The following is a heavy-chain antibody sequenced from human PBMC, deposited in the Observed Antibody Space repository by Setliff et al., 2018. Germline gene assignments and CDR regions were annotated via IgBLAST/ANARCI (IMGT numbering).Heavy chain of an antibody. CDR1: GYTFLNYD. CDR3: ARGRANYYFSGSFMDY. CDR2: MNAGNGNT. V-gene: IGHV1-3*01. J-gene: IGHJ4*02. Sequence: ASVKVSCKASGYTFLNYDIHWVRQAPGQGLEWMGWMNAGNGNTEYSQKFKGRVTLSRDTSANIAYMELRSLTSEDTAVYYCARGRANYYFSGSFMDYWGQGTLVTVSS. D-gene: IGHD3-10*01.